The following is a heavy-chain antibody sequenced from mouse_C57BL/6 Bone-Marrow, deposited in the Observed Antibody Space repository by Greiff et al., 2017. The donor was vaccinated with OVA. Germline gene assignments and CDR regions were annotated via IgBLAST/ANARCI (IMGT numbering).Heavy chain of an antibody. Sequence: QVQLQQSGAELVKPGASVKMSCKASGYTFTSYWITWVKQRPGQGLEWIGDIYPGSGSTNYNEKFKSKATLTVDTSSSTADMQLSSLTSEDSAVYYCARDGYDWFAYWGQGTLVTVSA. V-gene: IGHV1-55*01. CDR3: ARDGYDWFAY. J-gene: IGHJ3*01. D-gene: IGHD2-2*01. CDR2: IYPGSGST. CDR1: GYTFTSYW.